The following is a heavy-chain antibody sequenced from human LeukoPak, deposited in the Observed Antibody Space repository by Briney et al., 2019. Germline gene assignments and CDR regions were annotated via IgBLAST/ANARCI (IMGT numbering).Heavy chain of an antibody. CDR2: ISSSSSYI. D-gene: IGHD3-10*01. J-gene: IGHJ4*02. Sequence: AGGSLRLSCAASGFTFSSYSMNWVRQAPGKGLEWVSSISSSSSYIYYADSVKGRFTISRDNAKNSLYLQMNSLRAEDAAVYYCAKVDGLTVLRGSLFDYWGQGTLVTVSS. CDR3: AKVDGLTVLRGSLFDY. V-gene: IGHV3-21*04. CDR1: GFTFSSYS.